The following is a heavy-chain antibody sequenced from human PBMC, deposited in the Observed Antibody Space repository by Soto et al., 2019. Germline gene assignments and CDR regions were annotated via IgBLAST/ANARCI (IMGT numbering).Heavy chain of an antibody. Sequence: QVQLVQSGAEVKKPGSSVKVSCKASGGTFSSYAISWVQQAPGQGLEWMGGIIPIFGTANYAQKFQGRVTITADESTSTAYMELSSLRSEDTAVYYCARDHRLRFLEWLPNLYYYYYGMDVWGQGTTVTVSS. D-gene: IGHD3-3*01. CDR1: GGTFSSYA. V-gene: IGHV1-69*01. CDR2: IIPIFGTA. J-gene: IGHJ6*02. CDR3: ARDHRLRFLEWLPNLYYYYYGMDV.